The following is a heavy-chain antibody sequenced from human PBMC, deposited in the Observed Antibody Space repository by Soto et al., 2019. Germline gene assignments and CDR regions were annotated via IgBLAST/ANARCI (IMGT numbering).Heavy chain of an antibody. J-gene: IGHJ4*02. Sequence: QVQLQESGPGLVKPSETLSLTCNVSGASISDYYWSWIRQPPGKGLEWIGYIYTSGNTNYNPSLKRRVTISVDTSKNQFSLKLRSVTAADTAVYYCASQVGSGYSDYWGQGTLVTVSS. CDR3: ASQVGSGYSDY. V-gene: IGHV4-59*13. CDR1: GASISDYY. D-gene: IGHD1-26*01. CDR2: IYTSGNT.